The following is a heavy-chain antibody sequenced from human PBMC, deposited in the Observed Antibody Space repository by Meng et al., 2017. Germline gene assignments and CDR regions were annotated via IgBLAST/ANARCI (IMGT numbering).Heavy chain of an antibody. CDR1: GYTFSTNF. CDR3: ARAHSSGWYSFFDY. Sequence: VNSWLELRVPVALCKVYCKASGYTFSTNFMNWVRQAPGQGLEWMGWINTKTGKPTYAQGFTGRLAFSLDTSASTAFLQINSLKAEDTAVYYCARAHSSGWYSFFDYWGQGTLVTVSS. J-gene: IGHJ4*02. V-gene: IGHV7-4-1*02. CDR2: INTKTGKP. D-gene: IGHD6-19*01.